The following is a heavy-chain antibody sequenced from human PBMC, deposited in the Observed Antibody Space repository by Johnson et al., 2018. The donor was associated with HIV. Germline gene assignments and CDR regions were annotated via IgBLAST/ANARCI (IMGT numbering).Heavy chain of an antibody. CDR1: GLTFSDYY. V-gene: IGHV3-66*04. Sequence: VQLVESGGGLVKPGGSLIVSCEASGLTFSDYYMSWIRQAPGKGLEWVSVIYSGGSTYYTDSVKGRFTISRDNSKNTLYLQMNSLRAEDTAVYYCARQNLRAFDIWGQGTMVTVSS. CDR2: IYSGGST. CDR3: ARQNLRAFDI. J-gene: IGHJ3*02.